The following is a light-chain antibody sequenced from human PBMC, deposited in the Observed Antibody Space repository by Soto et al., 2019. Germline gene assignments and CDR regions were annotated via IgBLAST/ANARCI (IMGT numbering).Light chain of an antibody. CDR1: QSVSSSY. CDR2: GAS. Sequence: EIVLTQSPGTLSLSPGERATLSFRASQSVSSSYLAWYQQKPGQAPRLLIYGASRRATGIPDRFSGSGSGTDFTLTISRLEPEDFAVYYWQLWSTFGQGTKVEIE. CDR3: QLWST. V-gene: IGKV3-20*01. J-gene: IGKJ1*01.